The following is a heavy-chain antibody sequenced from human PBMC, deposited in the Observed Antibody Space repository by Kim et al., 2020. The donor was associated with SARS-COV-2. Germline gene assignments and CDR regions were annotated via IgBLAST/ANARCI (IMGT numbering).Heavy chain of an antibody. CDR1: GFTFSSYW. D-gene: IGHD6-13*01. CDR2: IKQDGSEK. CDR3: ARDMGVIPNSSSWYAGPSYYYYGMDV. J-gene: IGHJ6*02. Sequence: GGSLRLSCAASGFTFSSYWMSWVRQAPGKGLEWVANIKQDGSEKYYVDSVKGRFTISRDNAKNSLYLQMNSLRAEDTAVYYCARDMGVIPNSSSWYAGPSYYYYGMDVWGQGTTVTVSS. V-gene: IGHV3-7*03.